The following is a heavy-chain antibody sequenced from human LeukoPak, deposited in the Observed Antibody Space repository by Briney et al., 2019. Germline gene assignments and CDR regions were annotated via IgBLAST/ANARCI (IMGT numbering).Heavy chain of an antibody. CDR2: IYYSGST. CDR3: AREWLFRSPNWFDP. V-gene: IGHV4-39*07. Sequence: PSETLSLTCTVSGGSISSSSYYWGWIRQPPGKGLEWLGSIYYSGSTYYNPSLKSRVTISVDTSKNQFSLKLSSVTAADTAVYYCAREWLFRSPNWFDPWGQGTLVTVSS. CDR1: GGSISSSSYY. J-gene: IGHJ5*02. D-gene: IGHD3-22*01.